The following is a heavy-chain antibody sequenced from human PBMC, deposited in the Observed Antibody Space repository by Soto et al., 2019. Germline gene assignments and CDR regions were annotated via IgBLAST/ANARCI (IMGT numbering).Heavy chain of an antibody. CDR3: ATADNGVWMDA. J-gene: IGHJ6*03. CDR1: GGSISSSSYY. V-gene: IGHV4-39*01. Sequence: SETLSLTCTVSGGSISSSSYYWGWIRQPPGKGLEWIGSIYYSGSTYYNPSLKSRVTISVDTSKNQFSLKLSSVTAADTAVYYCATADNGVWMDAWGKGTTVTVS. CDR2: IYYSGST. D-gene: IGHD2-8*01.